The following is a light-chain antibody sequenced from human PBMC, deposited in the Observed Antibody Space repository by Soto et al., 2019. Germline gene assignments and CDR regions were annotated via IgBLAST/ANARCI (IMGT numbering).Light chain of an antibody. CDR2: DVS. V-gene: IGLV2-11*01. J-gene: IGLJ3*02. Sequence: QSALIQPRSVSGSPGQSVTISCTGTSSDVGGYNYVSWYQQYPGKAPKLIIYDVSKRPSGVPDRFSGSKSGNTASLTISGLQAEDGADYYCCSYAGSYTLWVFGGGTQLTVL. CDR1: SSDVGGYNY. CDR3: CSYAGSYTLWV.